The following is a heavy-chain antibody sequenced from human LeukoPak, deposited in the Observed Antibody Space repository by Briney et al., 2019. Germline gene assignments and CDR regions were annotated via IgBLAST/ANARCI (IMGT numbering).Heavy chain of an antibody. D-gene: IGHD3-10*01. J-gene: IGHJ4*02. V-gene: IGHV1-18*01. CDR1: GYTFTSHG. CDR2: ISAYNGDT. Sequence: ASVKVSFKASGYTFTSHGITWVRQAPGQGLEWMGWISAYNGDTNYAQNFQGRVTMTTDTSTSTAYMELRSLRSDDTAVYYCARDLRGFYGSGSYYNGINFDYWGQGTLVTVSS. CDR3: ARDLRGFYGSGSYYNGINFDY.